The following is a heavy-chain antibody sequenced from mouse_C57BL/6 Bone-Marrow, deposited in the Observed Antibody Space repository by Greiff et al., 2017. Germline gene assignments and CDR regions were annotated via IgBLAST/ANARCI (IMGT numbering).Heavy chain of an antibody. CDR2: IYPGSGST. V-gene: IGHV1-55*01. D-gene: IGHD2-5*01. J-gene: IGHJ3*01. Sequence: QVQLQQPGAELVKPGASVKLSCKASGYTFTSYWIPWVKQRPGQGLERIGDIYPGSGSTKYNEKFKSKATLTVDTSSSTAYMQLSSLTSEDSAVDFCARAYSNYPRACWGQGTLVTVSA. CDR3: ARAYSNYPRAC. CDR1: GYTFTSYW.